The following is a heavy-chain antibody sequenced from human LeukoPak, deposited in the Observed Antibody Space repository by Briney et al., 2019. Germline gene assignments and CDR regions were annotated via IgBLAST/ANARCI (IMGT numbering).Heavy chain of an antibody. Sequence: GGSLRLSCAASGFTFSSYSMNWVRQAPGKGLEWVSSISSSSSYIYYADSVKGRFTISRDNAKNSLYLQMNSLRAEDTAVYYCARSESSGYYYLDYWGQGTLVTVSS. CDR2: ISSSSSYI. CDR1: GFTFSSYS. CDR3: ARSESSGYYYLDY. J-gene: IGHJ4*02. V-gene: IGHV3-21*01. D-gene: IGHD3-22*01.